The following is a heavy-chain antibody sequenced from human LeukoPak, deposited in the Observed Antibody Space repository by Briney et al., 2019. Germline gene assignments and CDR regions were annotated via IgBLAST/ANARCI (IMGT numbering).Heavy chain of an antibody. CDR2: INSGNT. J-gene: IGHJ3*02. V-gene: IGHV1-3*01. Sequence: GASMKVSCKASGYTFTSYAMHWVRQAPGQRLEWMGWINSGNTEYSQKFQGRVTITRDTSASTAYMELSSLRSEDTAVYYCARSQSDAFDIWGQGTMVTVSS. CDR1: GYTFTSYA. CDR3: ARSQSDAFDI.